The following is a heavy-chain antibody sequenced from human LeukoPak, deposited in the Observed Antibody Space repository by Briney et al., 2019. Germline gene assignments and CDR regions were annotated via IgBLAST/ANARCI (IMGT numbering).Heavy chain of an antibody. J-gene: IGHJ4*02. V-gene: IGHV3-48*03. CDR2: ISSSGSTI. CDR3: ARGRGIVAGRDHPFAY. CDR1: GFTFSSYE. Sequence: GGALRLSCAASGFTFSSYEMNWVRQAPGKGLEWVSYISSSGSTIYYADSVKGRFTISRDNAKNSLYMQMNSLRAEDTAVYYCARGRGIVAGRDHPFAYWAQGTLVTVSS. D-gene: IGHD5-12*01.